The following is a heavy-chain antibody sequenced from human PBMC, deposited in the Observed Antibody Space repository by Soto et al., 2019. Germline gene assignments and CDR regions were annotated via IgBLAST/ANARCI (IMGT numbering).Heavy chain of an antibody. CDR1: GGSISGGGYY. CDR2: IYYSGST. V-gene: IGHV4-31*11. CDR3: ARDNFFSDSSGYFHDAFDI. D-gene: IGHD3-22*01. Sequence: QVQLQESGAGLVKPSQTLSLTCAVSGGSISGGGYYWSWIRQHPGKGLEWIGYIYYSGSTYYNPSLTRRVTTTVDTSKNHFSLPLSFVTVADTAVYYCARDNFFSDSSGYFHDAFDIWGQGTKVTVSS. J-gene: IGHJ3*02.